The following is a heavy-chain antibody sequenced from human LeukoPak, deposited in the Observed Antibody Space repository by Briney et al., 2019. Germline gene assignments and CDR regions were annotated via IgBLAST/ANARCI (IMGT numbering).Heavy chain of an antibody. Sequence: SETLSLTCAVSGGSINTYYWYWIRQPPGKGLEWIGYIYYSGTTKYSTSLKSQVTLSLDTPKNQIFLRLTSVTAADTAVYYCARRGRSSTDPFEYWGQGTLVTVSS. CDR1: GGSINTYY. CDR3: ARRGRSSTDPFEY. V-gene: IGHV4-59*08. D-gene: IGHD2-2*01. J-gene: IGHJ4*02. CDR2: IYYSGTT.